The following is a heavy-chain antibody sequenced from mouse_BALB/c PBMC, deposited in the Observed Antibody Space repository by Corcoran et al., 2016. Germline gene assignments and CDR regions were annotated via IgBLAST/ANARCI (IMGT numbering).Heavy chain of an antibody. D-gene: IGHD2-1*01. V-gene: IGHV1-84*02. Sequence: QIQLQQSGPELVKPGASVKISCKASGYTFTDYYINWVKQKPGQGLEWIGWIYPGSGNTKYNEKFKGKATLTVDTSSSTAYMQLSSLTSEDTAVYFGARGLGNYAFADWCEGTLVTVSA. CDR2: IYPGSGNT. CDR1: GYTFTDYY. CDR3: ARGLGNYAFAD. J-gene: IGHJ3*01.